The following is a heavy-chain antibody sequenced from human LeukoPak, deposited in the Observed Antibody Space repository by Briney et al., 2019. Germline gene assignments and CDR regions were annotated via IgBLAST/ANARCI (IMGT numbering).Heavy chain of an antibody. J-gene: IGHJ4*02. V-gene: IGHV4-30-4*08. CDR2: IYYSGST. Sequence: PSETLSLTCTVSGGSISSGDYYWSWIRQPPGKGLEWIGYIYYSGSTYYNPSLKSRVTISVDTSKNQFSLKLSSVTAADTAVYYCARGTDYGDYPSFPYWGQGTLVTVSS. CDR3: ARGTDYGDYPSFPY. CDR1: GGSISSGDYY. D-gene: IGHD4-17*01.